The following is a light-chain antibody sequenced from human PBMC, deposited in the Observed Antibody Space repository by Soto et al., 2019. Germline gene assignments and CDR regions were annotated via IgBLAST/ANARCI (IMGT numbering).Light chain of an antibody. CDR1: SSDVGGYNY. V-gene: IGLV2-14*01. CDR2: DVS. Sequence: QSVLTQPASVSGSPGQSITISCTGTSSDVGGYNYVSWYQQHPGKAPKLMIYDVSNQPSGVSNRFSGSKSGNTASLTISGLQAEDEADYYCSSYTSSSTVWVFGGGTKVTVL. CDR3: SSYTSSSTVWV. J-gene: IGLJ2*01.